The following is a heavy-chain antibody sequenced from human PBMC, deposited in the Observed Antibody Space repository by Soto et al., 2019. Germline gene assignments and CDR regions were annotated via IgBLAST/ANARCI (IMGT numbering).Heavy chain of an antibody. CDR3: ASSSLYGMDV. J-gene: IGHJ6*02. CDR1: GDSISNGDFY. V-gene: IGHV4-30-4*01. Sequence: LSLTCTVSGDSISNGDFYWSWIRQPPGRGLEWIGYIQNSGSTYYNPSLESRVTISLGTSKNQFSLKVGSVTAADTAVYYCASSSLYGMDVWGQGTTVTVSS. CDR2: IQNSGST.